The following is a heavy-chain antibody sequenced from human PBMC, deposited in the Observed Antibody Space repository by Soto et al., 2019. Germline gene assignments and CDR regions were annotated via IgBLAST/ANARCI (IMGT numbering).Heavy chain of an antibody. V-gene: IGHV4-59*08. J-gene: IGHJ4*02. CDR3: ARHGYSSRSGYFDY. CDR1: GGSISSYF. Sequence: QVQLQESGPGLVKPSETLSLTCTVSGGSISSYFWSWIRQPPGKGLEWIGYIYYSATTNYNPSLKSRVTMSVDTSKNQFSLKLSSMTAADTAVYYCARHGYSSRSGYFDYWGQGTLVTVSS. D-gene: IGHD6-13*01. CDR2: IYYSATT.